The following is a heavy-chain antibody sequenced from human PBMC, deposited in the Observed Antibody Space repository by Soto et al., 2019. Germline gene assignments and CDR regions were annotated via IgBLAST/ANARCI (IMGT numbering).Heavy chain of an antibody. J-gene: IGHJ6*02. CDR1: GGSFSGYY. CDR2: INHSGSI. Sequence: QVQLQQWGAGLFKPSETLSLTCAVYGGSFSGYYWSWIRQPPGKGLEVIGEINHSGSINYNPSLKSRVTISVDTSKNQFSLKLSSVTAADTAVYYCATGQHSRGFPTLYYYYGRDVWGQGTTVTVSS. V-gene: IGHV4-34*01. D-gene: IGHD3-10*01. CDR3: ATGQHSRGFPTLYYYYGRDV.